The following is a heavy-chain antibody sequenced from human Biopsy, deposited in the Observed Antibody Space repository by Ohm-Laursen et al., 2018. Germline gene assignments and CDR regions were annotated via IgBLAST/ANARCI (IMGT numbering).Heavy chain of an antibody. CDR1: GYTFTDYY. D-gene: IGHD3-10*01. Sequence: ASVKVSCKASGYTFTDYYIHWVRQAPGQGPEWMGWINPKSGGTKYAQKFQGRVTMTSDTSISTAYIELRRLISDDTAVYFCARDRMVTIITLVRADTFDIWGQGTLVSVSS. CDR2: INPKSGGT. J-gene: IGHJ3*02. V-gene: IGHV1-2*02. CDR3: ARDRMVTIITLVRADTFDI.